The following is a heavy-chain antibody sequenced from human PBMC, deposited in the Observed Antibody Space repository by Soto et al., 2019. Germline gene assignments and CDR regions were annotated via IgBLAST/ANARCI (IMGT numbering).Heavy chain of an antibody. V-gene: IGHV3-23*01. CDR3: ARVSGIILPNY. CDR2: LSSSGGTT. J-gene: IGHJ4*02. D-gene: IGHD3-10*01. Sequence: EVQLLESGGDLVQPGGSLRLSCVASGFTFSSFDLSWVRQAPGKGLEWVSGLSSSGGTTYYADSVKGRFTVSRDNSKNTLYLPMDSLRVDDTGVYYCARVSGIILPNYWGQGTRVTVSS. CDR1: GFTFSSFD.